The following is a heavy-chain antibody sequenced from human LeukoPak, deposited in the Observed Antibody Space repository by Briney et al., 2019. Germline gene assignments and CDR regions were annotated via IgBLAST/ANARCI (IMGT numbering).Heavy chain of an antibody. Sequence: GGTLRLSCAASGFTFSSYAMHWVRQAPGKGLEWVTVISYDGSNKYYADSVKGRFTISRDNSKNTLHLQMNSLRAEDTAVYYCTRPSYSSGWSFFDYWGQGTQVTVSS. CDR3: TRPSYSSGWSFFDY. CDR2: ISYDGSNK. V-gene: IGHV3-30*04. D-gene: IGHD6-19*01. J-gene: IGHJ4*02. CDR1: GFTFSSYA.